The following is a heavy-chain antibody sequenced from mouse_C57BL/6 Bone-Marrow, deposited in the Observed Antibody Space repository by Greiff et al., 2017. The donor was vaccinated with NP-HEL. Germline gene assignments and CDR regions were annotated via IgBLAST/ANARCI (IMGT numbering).Heavy chain of an antibody. CDR3: ARQGYGNYVDY. Sequence: DVKLVESGGGLVQPGGSLKLSCAASGFTFSDYYMYWVRQTPEKRLEWVAYISNGGGSTYYPDTVKGRFTISRDNAKNTLYLQMSRLKSEDTAMYYCARQGYGNYVDYWGQGTTLTVSS. D-gene: IGHD2-10*02. J-gene: IGHJ2*01. CDR2: ISNGGGST. V-gene: IGHV5-12*01. CDR1: GFTFSDYY.